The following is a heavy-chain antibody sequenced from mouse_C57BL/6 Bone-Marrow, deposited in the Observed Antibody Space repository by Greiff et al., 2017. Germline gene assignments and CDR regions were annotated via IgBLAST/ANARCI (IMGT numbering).Heavy chain of an antibody. J-gene: IGHJ2*01. D-gene: IGHD2-3*01. CDR1: GFNIKDDY. V-gene: IGHV14-4*01. Sequence: EVQLQESGAELVRPGASVKLSCTASGFNIKDDYIHWVKQRPEQGLEWIGWIDPEIGDTEYASKFQGKATITSDTTSNTAYLQLSSLTSEDTAVYYCSSFDGNYFDFWGQGTPLTVAS. CDR2: IDPEIGDT. CDR3: SSFDGNYFDF.